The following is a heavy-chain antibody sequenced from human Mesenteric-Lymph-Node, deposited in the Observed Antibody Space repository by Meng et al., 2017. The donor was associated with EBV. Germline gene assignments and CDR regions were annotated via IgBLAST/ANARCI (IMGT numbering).Heavy chain of an antibody. D-gene: IGHD4-23*01. CDR1: GFTFSSYG. V-gene: IGHV3-33*01. J-gene: IGHJ4*02. CDR3: ARGYGGNSGYFDY. Sequence: QVQLVESGGGVVQPGRXXTLSCVASGFTFSSYGMHWVRQAPGKGLEWVAVVWYDGSKKYYADSVKGRFTISRDSSENTLYLQMNSLRAEDTAVYYCARGYGGNSGYFDYWGQGSLVTVSS. CDR2: VWYDGSKK.